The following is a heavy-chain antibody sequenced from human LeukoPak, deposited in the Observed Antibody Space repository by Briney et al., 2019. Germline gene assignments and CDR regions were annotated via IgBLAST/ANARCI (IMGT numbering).Heavy chain of an antibody. D-gene: IGHD6-6*01. V-gene: IGHV3-23*01. CDR1: GFTFSSYA. Sequence: PGGSLRLSCAASGFTFSSYAMSWVRQAPGKGLEWVSAISGSGNSTYYADSVKGRFTISRDNSKNTLYLQMSSLRAEDTAVYYCAKGLGYSSSVYYYYGMDVWGQGTTVTVSS. CDR2: ISGSGNST. J-gene: IGHJ6*02. CDR3: AKGLGYSSSVYYYYGMDV.